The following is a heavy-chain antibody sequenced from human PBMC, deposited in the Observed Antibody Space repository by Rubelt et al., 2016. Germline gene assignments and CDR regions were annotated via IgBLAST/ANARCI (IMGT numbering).Heavy chain of an antibody. V-gene: IGHV3-7*04. CDR3: GRDMNV. J-gene: IGHJ6*02. CDR1: GFTFSTYW. Sequence: EVQLVESGGGLVQPGGSLRLSCAASGFTFSTYWMSWVRQAPGKGLECVANLKHDGGEKNYVDSVKGRFNIARDNAKNSLYLQMSSLRAEDTAVYYCGRDMNVWGQGTTVTVSS. CDR2: LKHDGGEK.